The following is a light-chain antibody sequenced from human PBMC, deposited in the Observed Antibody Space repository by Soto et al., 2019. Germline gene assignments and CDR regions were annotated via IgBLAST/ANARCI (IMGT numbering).Light chain of an antibody. Sequence: QSALTQPASVSGSPGQSITISCTGSSSDVGGYNHVSWYQQHPGKAPKLMIYDVSNRPSGVSNRFSGSKSGNTASLTISGLQAEDEADYYCSSYATSSTLFGTGTKLTV. CDR2: DVS. J-gene: IGLJ1*01. CDR3: SSYATSSTL. V-gene: IGLV2-14*01. CDR1: SSDVGGYNH.